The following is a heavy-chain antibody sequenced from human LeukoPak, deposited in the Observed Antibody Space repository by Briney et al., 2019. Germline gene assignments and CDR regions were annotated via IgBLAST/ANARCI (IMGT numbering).Heavy chain of an antibody. CDR1: GFTFSTYE. J-gene: IGHJ4*02. CDR2: ISSSGSTI. CDR3: AREVCSSWYYLDY. V-gene: IGHV3-48*03. D-gene: IGHD6-13*01. Sequence: PGGSLRLSCAASGFTFSTYEMNWVRQAPGKGLEWVSYISSSGSTIYYADSVKGRFTISRDNAKNSLYLQMNSLRAEDTAVYYCAREVCSSWYYLDYWGQGTLVTVSS.